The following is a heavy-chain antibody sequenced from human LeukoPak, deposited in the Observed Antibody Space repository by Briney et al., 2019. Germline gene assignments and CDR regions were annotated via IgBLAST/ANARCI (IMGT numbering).Heavy chain of an antibody. CDR3: ARETAAAGDYYFDY. J-gene: IGHJ4*02. D-gene: IGHD6-13*01. CDR1: GFTFSSYW. CDR2: INSDGSST. V-gene: IGHV3-74*03. Sequence: PGGSLRLSCAASGFTFSSYWMHWVRHAPGKGLVWVSRINSDGSSTMYADCVKGRFTISRYNAKNTLYLQMNSLRAEDTAVYYCARETAAAGDYYFDYWGQGTLVTVSS.